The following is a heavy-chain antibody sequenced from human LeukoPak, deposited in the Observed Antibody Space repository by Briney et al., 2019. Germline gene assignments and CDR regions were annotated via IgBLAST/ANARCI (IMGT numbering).Heavy chain of an antibody. V-gene: IGHV3-66*01. D-gene: IGHD5-24*01. CDR3: SRDRMGTKSFDY. CDR1: GFTVRSNY. J-gene: IGHJ4*01. CDR2: ISSGGST. Sequence: HPGESLRLSCAASGFTVRSNYMSWVRQAPGKGLEWVSVISSGGSTYCADSVKGRFTISRDSSKNTLYLQMKSLRAEDTALYYCSRDRMGTKSFDYWGHGTLVTVSS.